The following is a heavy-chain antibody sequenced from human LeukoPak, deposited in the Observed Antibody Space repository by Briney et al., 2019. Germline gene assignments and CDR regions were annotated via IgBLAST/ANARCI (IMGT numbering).Heavy chain of an antibody. D-gene: IGHD2-2*01. V-gene: IGHV3-30-3*01. CDR1: GFTFSSYA. CDR3: ARPAQLLSRWYWFDP. CDR2: ISYDGSNK. Sequence: GGSLRLSCAASGFTFSSYAMHWVRQAPGKGLEWVAVISYDGSNKYYADSMKGRFTISRDNSKNTLYLQMNSLRAEDTAVYYCARPAQLLSRWYWFDPWGQGTLVTVSS. J-gene: IGHJ5*02.